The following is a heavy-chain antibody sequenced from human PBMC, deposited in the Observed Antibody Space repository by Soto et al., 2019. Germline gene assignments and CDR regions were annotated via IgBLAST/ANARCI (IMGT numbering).Heavy chain of an antibody. CDR3: ARHLGYCSSTSCYAKGRGYYYYGMDV. CDR2: INHSGST. CDR1: GGSFSGYY. J-gene: IGHJ6*02. V-gene: IGHV4-34*01. D-gene: IGHD2-2*01. Sequence: NPSETLSLTCAVYGGSFSGYYWSWIRQPPGKGLEWIGEINHSGSTNYNPSLKSRVTISVDTSKNQFSLKLSSVTAADTAVYYCARHLGYCSSTSCYAKGRGYYYYGMDVWGQGTTVT.